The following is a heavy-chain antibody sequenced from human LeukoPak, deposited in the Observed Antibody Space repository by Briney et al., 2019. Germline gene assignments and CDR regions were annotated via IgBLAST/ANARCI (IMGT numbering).Heavy chain of an antibody. V-gene: IGHV4-61*01. CDR2: IYYSGST. Sequence: SETLSLTCNVSGGSISSGSYYWSWIRQPPGKGLEWIGYIYYSGSTNYNPSLKSRVTISVDTSKNQFSLKLSSVTAADTAVYYCARDRGSGWPNDAFDIWGQGTMVTVSS. CDR1: GGSISSGSYY. D-gene: IGHD6-19*01. J-gene: IGHJ3*02. CDR3: ARDRGSGWPNDAFDI.